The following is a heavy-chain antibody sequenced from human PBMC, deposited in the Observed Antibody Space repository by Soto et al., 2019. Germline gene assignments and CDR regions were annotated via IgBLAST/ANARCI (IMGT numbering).Heavy chain of an antibody. Sequence: PGGSLRLSCAASGFTFSSYAMSWARQAPGKGLEWVSSIGVSSDAYYADSVKGRFTISRDNSRNTLYLQMNSLRAEDTALYYCAKNYFFDPWGQGTLVTVSS. CDR3: AKNYFFDP. V-gene: IGHV3-23*01. D-gene: IGHD3-10*01. CDR1: GFTFSSYA. CDR2: IGVSSDA. J-gene: IGHJ5*02.